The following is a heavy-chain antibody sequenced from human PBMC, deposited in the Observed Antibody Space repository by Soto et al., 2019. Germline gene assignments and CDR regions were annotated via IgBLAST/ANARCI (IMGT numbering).Heavy chain of an antibody. CDR3: ARGGLAAADYNWFDP. Sequence: SETLSLTCAVYGGSFSGYYWSWIRQPPGKGLEWIGEINHSGSTNYNPSLKSRVTISVDTSKNQFSLKLSSVTAADTAVYYCARGGLAAADYNWFDPWGQGTLVTVSS. V-gene: IGHV4-34*01. CDR1: GGSFSGYY. CDR2: INHSGST. J-gene: IGHJ5*02. D-gene: IGHD6-13*01.